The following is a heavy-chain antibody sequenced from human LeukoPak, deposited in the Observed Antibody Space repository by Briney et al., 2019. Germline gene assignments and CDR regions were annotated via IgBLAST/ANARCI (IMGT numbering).Heavy chain of an antibody. CDR1: GFTFSSYS. J-gene: IGHJ4*02. V-gene: IGHV3-21*01. CDR2: ISSSSSYI. Sequence: GGSLRLSCAASGFTFSSYSMNWVRQAPGKGLEWVSSISSSSSYIYYADSVKGRFTISRDNAKNSLYLQMNSLRAEDTAVYYCARHTLVRGVIIAYFDYWGQGTLVTVSS. D-gene: IGHD3-10*01. CDR3: ARHTLVRGVIIAYFDY.